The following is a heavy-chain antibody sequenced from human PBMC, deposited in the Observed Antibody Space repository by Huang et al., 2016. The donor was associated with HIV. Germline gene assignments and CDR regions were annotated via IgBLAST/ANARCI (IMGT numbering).Heavy chain of an antibody. CDR3: ARAALVNNQYFDY. CDR2: IIPIFGTT. J-gene: IGHJ4*02. CDR1: EGTFSSYS. Sequence: VQLIQSGAEVKKTGSSVRVYCRASEGTFSSYSIGWMRQAPGQGLEWMGGIIPIFGTTTYAQKFQGRVSIAADESTSTAYMDLNSLRSEDTAVYYCARAALVNNQYFDYWGQGTLVTVSS. V-gene: IGHV1-69*13. D-gene: IGHD5-18*01.